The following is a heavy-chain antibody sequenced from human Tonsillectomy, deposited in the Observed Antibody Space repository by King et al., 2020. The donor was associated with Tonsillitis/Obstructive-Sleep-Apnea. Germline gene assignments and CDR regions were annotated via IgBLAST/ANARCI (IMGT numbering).Heavy chain of an antibody. CDR3: ARHPWGTGRFDGLDV. CDR1: GYSFTSYW. D-gene: IGHD3-16*01. Sequence: QLVQSGAEVKKPGESLKISCKGSGYSFTSYWIGWVRQMPGKGLEWMGSIYPGDSDTRYSPSFQGQVTISADKSISTAYLQWSSLKASDTAMYYCARHPWGTGRFDGLDVWGQGTPVTVSS. CDR2: IYPGDSDT. V-gene: IGHV5-51*01. J-gene: IGHJ6*02.